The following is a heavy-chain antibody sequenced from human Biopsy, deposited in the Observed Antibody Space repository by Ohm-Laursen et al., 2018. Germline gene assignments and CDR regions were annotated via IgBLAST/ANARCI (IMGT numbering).Heavy chain of an antibody. Sequence: GSLRLSCSASGFTYTTFAMSWVRQAPGKGPEWVSTISANGATSYYADSVKGRFTTSRDNSKNTLYLQMNSVRADDTAIYYCAKGGSITIFGVVINNCFDPWGQGTRVTVSS. CDR3: AKGGSITIFGVVINNCFDP. J-gene: IGHJ5*02. CDR1: GFTYTTFA. V-gene: IGHV3-23*01. CDR2: ISANGATS. D-gene: IGHD3-3*01.